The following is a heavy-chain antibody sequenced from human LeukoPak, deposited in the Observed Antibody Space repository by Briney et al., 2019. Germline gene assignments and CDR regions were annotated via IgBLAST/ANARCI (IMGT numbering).Heavy chain of an antibody. J-gene: IGHJ4*02. CDR2: IDTDGTNT. V-gene: IGHV3-74*01. Sequence: PGGSLRLSCAASGFTFSSYWMHWVRQAPGKGLVWVSRIDTDGTNTNYADSVKGRFTISRDNAKNTLYLQMNSLRAEDTAVYYCAKDRVIRYSYGFDYWGQGTLVTVSS. CDR3: AKDRVIRYSYGFDY. D-gene: IGHD5-18*01. CDR1: GFTFSSYW.